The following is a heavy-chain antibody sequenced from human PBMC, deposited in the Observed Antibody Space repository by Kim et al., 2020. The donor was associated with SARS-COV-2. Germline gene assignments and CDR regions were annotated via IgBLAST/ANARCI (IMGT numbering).Heavy chain of an antibody. CDR3: AKGRGYCSGGSCYSDY. D-gene: IGHD2-15*01. J-gene: IGHJ4*02. V-gene: IGHV3-23*01. Sequence: GKGRFTISRDNSKNTGYLQMDSRRADDTAVYYCAKGRGYCSGGSCYSDYWGQGTLVTVSS.